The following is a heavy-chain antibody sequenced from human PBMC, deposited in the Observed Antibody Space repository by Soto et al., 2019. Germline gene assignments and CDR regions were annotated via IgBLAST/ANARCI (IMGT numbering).Heavy chain of an antibody. CDR2: ISVSGGST. V-gene: IGHV3-23*01. Sequence: GGSLRLSWAASGFTFSSYAMSWVRQAPGKGLAWVSGISVSGGSTYYADSVKGRFTISRDNSKNTLYLQMNSLRAEDTAVYYCWSNTRRDLPDFSAQRTPVPVSS. CDR1: GFTFSSYA. J-gene: IGHJ4*01. D-gene: IGHD1-26*01. CDR3: WSNTRRDLPDF.